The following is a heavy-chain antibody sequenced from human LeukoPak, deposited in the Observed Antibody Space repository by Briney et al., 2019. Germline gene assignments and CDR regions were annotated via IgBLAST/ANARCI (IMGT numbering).Heavy chain of an antibody. D-gene: IGHD3-3*01. V-gene: IGHV3-30*04. Sequence: PGRSLRLSCAASGFTFSSYAMHWVRQAPGKGLEWVAVISYDGSNKYYADSVKGRFTISRDNSKNTLYLQMNSLRAEDTAVYYCAKDSKALTRFLEWLLPDYWGQGTLVTVSS. J-gene: IGHJ4*02. CDR1: GFTFSSYA. CDR3: AKDSKALTRFLEWLLPDY. CDR2: ISYDGSNK.